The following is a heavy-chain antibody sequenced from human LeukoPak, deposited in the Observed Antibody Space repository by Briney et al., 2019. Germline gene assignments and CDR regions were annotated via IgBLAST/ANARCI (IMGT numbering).Heavy chain of an antibody. CDR1: GGSISSGSYY. CDR3: ASSIAARQGFDY. D-gene: IGHD6-6*01. CDR2: IYTSGST. Sequence: SETLSLTYTVSGGSISSGSYYWSWIRQPAGKGLEWIGRIYTSGSTYYNPSLKSRVTISVDTSKNQFSLKLSSVTAADTAVYYCASSIAARQGFDYWGQGTLVTVSS. J-gene: IGHJ4*02. V-gene: IGHV4-61*02.